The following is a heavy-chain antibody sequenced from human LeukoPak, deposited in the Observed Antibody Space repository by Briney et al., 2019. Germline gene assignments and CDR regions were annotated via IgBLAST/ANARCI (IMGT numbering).Heavy chain of an antibody. J-gene: IGHJ4*02. V-gene: IGHV4-34*01. CDR2: INHSGST. CDR1: GGSFSGYY. D-gene: IGHD3-10*01. Sequence: PSETLSLTCAVYGGSFSGYYWSWIRQPPGKGLEWIGEINHSGSTNYNPSLKSRVTISVDTSKNQFSLKLSSVTAADTAVHYCARLGDYYGSGSYDFDYWGQGTLVTVSS. CDR3: ARLGDYYGSGSYDFDY.